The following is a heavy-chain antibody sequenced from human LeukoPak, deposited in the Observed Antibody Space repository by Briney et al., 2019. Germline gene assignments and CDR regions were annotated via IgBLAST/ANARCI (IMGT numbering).Heavy chain of an antibody. CDR1: GYTFTSYD. J-gene: IGHJ6*03. Sequence: GASVKVSCKASGYTFTSYDINWVRQATGQGLEWMGWMNPNSGNTGYAQKFQGRVTITRNTSISTAYMELSSLRSEDTAVYYCARGQKDYYYYYIDVWGKGTTVTVSS. CDR2: MNPNSGNT. CDR3: ARGQKDYYYYYIDV. V-gene: IGHV1-8*01.